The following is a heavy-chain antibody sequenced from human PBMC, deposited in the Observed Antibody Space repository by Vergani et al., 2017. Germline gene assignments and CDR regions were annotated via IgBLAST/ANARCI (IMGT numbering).Heavy chain of an antibody. Sequence: VQLEESGGGVVQPGRSLRLSCAASGFTFSSYAMHWVRQAPGKGLEWVSGISWNSGSIASADSVKVRFTISRANAKNSLYLQMNSLRAEDTAVYYCASGRSYAWYWGQGTLVTVSS. CDR1: GFTFSSYA. J-gene: IGHJ4*02. CDR2: ISWNSGSI. D-gene: IGHD1-26*01. CDR3: ASGRSYAWY. V-gene: IGHV3-9*01.